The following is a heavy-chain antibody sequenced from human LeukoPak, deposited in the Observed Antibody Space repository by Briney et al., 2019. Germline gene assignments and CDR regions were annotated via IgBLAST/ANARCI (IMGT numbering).Heavy chain of an antibody. Sequence: PGGSLRLSCAASGFTFSSYSMNWVRQAPGKGLEWVSSISSSSCYIYYAASVKGRFNISRSNAKNSLLPQMNSLRADDTAVYYCERRPVGADDYWGQGTLVTVSS. CDR3: ERRPVGADDY. V-gene: IGHV3-21*01. D-gene: IGHD2-15*01. CDR2: ISSSSCYI. CDR1: GFTFSSYS. J-gene: IGHJ4*02.